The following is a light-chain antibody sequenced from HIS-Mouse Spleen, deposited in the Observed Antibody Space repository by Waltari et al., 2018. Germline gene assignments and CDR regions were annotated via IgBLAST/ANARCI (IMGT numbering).Light chain of an antibody. V-gene: IGLV1-40*01. CDR1: SSNIGAGYD. CDR2: VNS. Sequence: QSVLTQPPSVSGAPGQRVTISCTGSSSNIGAGYDVHWYQQLPGTAPKLLIYVNSNRPSGVPGRVSGSKSGTSASLAITGLQAEDEADYYCQSYDSSLSGFVVFGGGTKLTVL. J-gene: IGLJ2*01. CDR3: QSYDSSLSGFVV.